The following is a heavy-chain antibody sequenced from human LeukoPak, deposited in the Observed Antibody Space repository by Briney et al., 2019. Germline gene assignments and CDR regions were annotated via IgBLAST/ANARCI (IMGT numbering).Heavy chain of an antibody. J-gene: IGHJ4*02. CDR2: IYSGGTT. V-gene: IGHV3-66*01. D-gene: IGHD4-17*01. CDR1: GFTVSSNY. Sequence: GSLRLSCAASGFTVSSNYMSWVRQAPGKGLEWVSVIYSGGTTYYAGSVKGRFTISRDNSKNTLYLQMNSLRAEDTAVYYCARVGGYGDYSFSYWGQGTLVTVSS. CDR3: ARVGGYGDYSFSY.